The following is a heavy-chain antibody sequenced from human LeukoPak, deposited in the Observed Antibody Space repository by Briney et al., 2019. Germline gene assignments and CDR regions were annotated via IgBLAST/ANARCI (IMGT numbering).Heavy chain of an antibody. J-gene: IGHJ4*02. CDR3: AKPVTYYYDSSGYYYDY. CDR2: ISDSGGST. CDR1: GFTFSSFA. V-gene: IGHV3-23*01. D-gene: IGHD3-22*01. Sequence: GGSLRLSCAASGFTFSSFAMSWVRQAPGKGLEWVSAISDSGGSTYYADSVKGRFTISRDNSKNTLYLQMNSLRAEDTAVYYCAKPVTYYYDSSGYYYDYWSQGTLVTVSS.